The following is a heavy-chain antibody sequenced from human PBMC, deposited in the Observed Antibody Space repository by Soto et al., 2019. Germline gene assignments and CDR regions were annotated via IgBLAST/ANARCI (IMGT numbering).Heavy chain of an antibody. CDR3: AASIAAARPAQYFQH. Sequence: SVKVSCKASGGTFSSYTISWVRQAPGQGLEWMGRIIPILGIANYAQKFQGRVTITADKSTSTAYMELSSLRSEDTAVYYCAASIAAARPAQYFQHWGQGTLVTVSS. CDR1: GGTFSSYT. D-gene: IGHD6-13*01. CDR2: IIPILGIA. V-gene: IGHV1-69*02. J-gene: IGHJ1*01.